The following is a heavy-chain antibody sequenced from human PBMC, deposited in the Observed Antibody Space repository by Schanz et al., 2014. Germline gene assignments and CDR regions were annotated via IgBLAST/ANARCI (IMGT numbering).Heavy chain of an antibody. D-gene: IGHD1-26*01. CDR3: ARGGSGSHYRLDY. Sequence: EVQLVESGGGLVQPGGSLRLSCAASGFSVGNKYMNWVRQAPGKGLEWVSFIYIGGNTYYADSVKGRFTMSRDNAKNSVFLQMNSLRAEDTGLYFCARGGSGSHYRLDYWGQGTLVTVSS. CDR1: GFSVGNKY. CDR2: IYIGGNT. V-gene: IGHV3-66*01. J-gene: IGHJ4*02.